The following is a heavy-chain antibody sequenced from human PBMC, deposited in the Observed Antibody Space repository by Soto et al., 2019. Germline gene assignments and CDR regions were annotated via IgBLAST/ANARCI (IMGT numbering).Heavy chain of an antibody. CDR1: GGFISTYS. J-gene: IGHJ5*02. D-gene: IGHD1-1*01. Sequence: SETLSLTCSVSGGFISTYSWSWIRQSPGKGLEWIGDINYSGITNYNPSLKSRVTISVDTSKNQFSLSLRSVTAADTAVYYCARGNAFDPWGHGTLVTVSS. V-gene: IGHV4-59*01. CDR2: INYSGIT. CDR3: ARGNAFDP.